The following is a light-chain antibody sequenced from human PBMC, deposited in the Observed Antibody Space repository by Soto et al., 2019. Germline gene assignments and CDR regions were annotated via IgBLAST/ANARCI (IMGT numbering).Light chain of an antibody. V-gene: IGKV1-39*01. Sequence: DIQMTQSPSSLSASVGDRVAITCRASQRISSFLNWYQQKPGKAPKLLIYAASTLQSGVPSRFSGSGSGTAFTLTISSLQPEDFATYYCQQSYSTPRTFGQGTRLEIK. J-gene: IGKJ5*01. CDR2: AAS. CDR1: QRISSF. CDR3: QQSYSTPRT.